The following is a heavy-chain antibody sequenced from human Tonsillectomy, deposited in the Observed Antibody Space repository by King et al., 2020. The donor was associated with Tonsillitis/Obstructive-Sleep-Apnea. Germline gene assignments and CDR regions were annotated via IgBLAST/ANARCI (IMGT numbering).Heavy chain of an antibody. V-gene: IGHV5-51*03. CDR2: ICPGDSDN. Sequence: VQLVESGAEVKKPGESLKLSCEVSGYSFTSYWIGWVRQMPGKGLEWMGIICPGDSDNKYSSSVQGRFTISADKSSSTAYLQWTSLRAADTAMYYCASSGLSDWGQGTPVSVSS. J-gene: IGHJ4*01. CDR3: ASSGLSD. CDR1: GYSFTSYW. D-gene: IGHD3-16*01.